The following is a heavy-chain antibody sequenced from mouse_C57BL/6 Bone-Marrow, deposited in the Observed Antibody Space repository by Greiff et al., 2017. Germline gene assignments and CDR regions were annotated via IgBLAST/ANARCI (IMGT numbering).Heavy chain of an antibody. D-gene: IGHD1-1*01. Sequence: QVQLQQPGAELVMPGASVKLSCKASGYTFTSYWMHWVKQRPGQGLEWMGEIDPSDSYTNYNQKFKGKSTLTVDKSSSTAYMQLSSLTSEDSAVYYCAREGYYGSSLYYFDYWGQGTTLTVSS. CDR1: GYTFTSYW. CDR3: AREGYYGSSLYYFDY. CDR2: IDPSDSYT. V-gene: IGHV1-69*01. J-gene: IGHJ2*01.